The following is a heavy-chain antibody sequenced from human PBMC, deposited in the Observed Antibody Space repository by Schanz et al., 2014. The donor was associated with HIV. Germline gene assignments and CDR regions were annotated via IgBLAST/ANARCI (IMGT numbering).Heavy chain of an antibody. CDR1: GFTFSSYA. J-gene: IGHJ3*01. D-gene: IGHD6-19*01. CDR3: AREGESSGRAGLFDL. Sequence: QVQLVESGGGVAQPGRSLRLSCAASGFTFSSYAMHWVRQAPGKGLEWVAVISYDGSNKNYADSVKGRFTISRDNSKNTLYLQMNSLRAEDTAVYYCAREGESSGRAGLFDLWGQGAMVTVSS. V-gene: IGHV3-30-3*01. CDR2: ISYDGSNK.